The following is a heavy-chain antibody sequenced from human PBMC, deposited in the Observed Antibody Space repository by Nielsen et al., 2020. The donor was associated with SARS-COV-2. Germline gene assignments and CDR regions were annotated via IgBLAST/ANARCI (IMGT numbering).Heavy chain of an antibody. J-gene: IGHJ5*02. CDR2: MNPNSGNT. CDR3: ARGHIVLRYCSGISCYKEHNWFDP. V-gene: IGHV1-8*01. CDR1: EYTFTSYD. D-gene: IGHD2-15*01. Sequence: ASVKVSCKASEYTFTSYDIIWVRQAPGQGLEWMGWMNPNSGNTAYAQRFQGRVTITRNTSISTAYMELSSLRSEDTAVYYCARGHIVLRYCSGISCYKEHNWFDPWGQGTLVTVSS.